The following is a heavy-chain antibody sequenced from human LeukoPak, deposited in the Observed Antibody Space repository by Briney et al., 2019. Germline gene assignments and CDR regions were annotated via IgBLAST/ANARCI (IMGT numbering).Heavy chain of an antibody. J-gene: IGHJ4*02. CDR3: ARRGSTSCYDY. Sequence: GESLKISCQGSGNSFSRNWIGWVRQVPGKGLELMGIVHPSDSDTEYSPSFEGQVNISVDKSTRTAYLQWSSLKASDTAMYYCARRGSTSCYDYWGQGTLVTVSS. CDR1: GNSFSRNW. D-gene: IGHD2-2*01. CDR2: VHPSDSDT. V-gene: IGHV5-51*01.